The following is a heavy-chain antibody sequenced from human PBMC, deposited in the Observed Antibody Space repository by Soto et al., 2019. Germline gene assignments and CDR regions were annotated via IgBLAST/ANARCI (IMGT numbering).Heavy chain of an antibody. CDR1: GGSISSDDYY. Sequence: SETLSLTCTVSGGSISSDDYYWNWIRQRPGKGLEWIGNIYYRGSTNYNPSLKRRIIMSMDMSDNQFSLKLTSVTAAATAVYYCARGWHYYGMDDWGQGTTVTVSS. J-gene: IGHJ6*02. V-gene: IGHV4-31*03. CDR2: IYYRGST. CDR3: ARGWHYYGMDD.